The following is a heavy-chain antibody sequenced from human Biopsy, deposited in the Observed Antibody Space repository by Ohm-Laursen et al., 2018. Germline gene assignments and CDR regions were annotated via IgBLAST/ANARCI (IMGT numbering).Heavy chain of an antibody. Sequence: ASVKVSCNASGGTFTNYAISWVRQAPGQGLEWMGGVIPIFGTANYAQKFQGRVTITADESTSTAYMELSSLRSDDTAVYYCARDALGGGSYRFFYWGQGSLVTVSS. D-gene: IGHD1-26*01. CDR3: ARDALGGGSYRFFY. J-gene: IGHJ4*02. CDR1: GGTFTNYA. CDR2: VIPIFGTA. V-gene: IGHV1-69*13.